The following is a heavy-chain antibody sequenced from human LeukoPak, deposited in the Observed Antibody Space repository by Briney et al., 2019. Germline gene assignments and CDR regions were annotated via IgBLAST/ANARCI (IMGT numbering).Heavy chain of an antibody. D-gene: IGHD3-9*01. J-gene: IGHJ4*02. CDR2: ISYSGST. CDR3: ARVGNYDILTGYQYYFDY. Sequence: SETLSLTCAVSGGSISPYYWMWIRQPPGKGLEWIGYISYSGSTSFNPSLKSRVTISLDTSTNRVSLKLSSVTAADTAVYYCARVGNYDILTGYQYYFDYWGQGTLVTVSS. V-gene: IGHV4-59*01. CDR1: GGSISPYY.